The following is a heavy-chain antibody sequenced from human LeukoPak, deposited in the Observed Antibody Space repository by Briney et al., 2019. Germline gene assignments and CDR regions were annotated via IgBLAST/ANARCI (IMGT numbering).Heavy chain of an antibody. CDR1: GFIVSDID. Sequence: GGSLRLSCAASGFIVSDIDLSWVRQAPGKGLEWVAIIYSGGDTHHAASVKGRFTISRDNYKNTLYLQMKSLRADDTAVYYCARECYYERSGSCPFDYWGQGTLVTVSS. CDR3: ARECYYERSGSCPFDY. CDR2: IYSGGDT. D-gene: IGHD3-22*01. J-gene: IGHJ4*02. V-gene: IGHV3-53*01.